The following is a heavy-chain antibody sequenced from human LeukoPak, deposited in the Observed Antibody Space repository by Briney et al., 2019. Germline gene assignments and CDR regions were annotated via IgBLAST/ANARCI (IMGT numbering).Heavy chain of an antibody. V-gene: IGHV3-11*04. CDR3: AREGIALAGMMWAFDI. Sequence: GGSLRLSCAASGFTFSDYYMSWIRQAPGKGLEWVSYISSSGSTIYYADSVKGRFTISRDNAKNSLYLQMNSLRAEDTAVYYCAREGIALAGMMWAFDIWGQGTMVTVSS. J-gene: IGHJ3*02. CDR1: GFTFSDYY. CDR2: ISSSGSTI. D-gene: IGHD6-19*01.